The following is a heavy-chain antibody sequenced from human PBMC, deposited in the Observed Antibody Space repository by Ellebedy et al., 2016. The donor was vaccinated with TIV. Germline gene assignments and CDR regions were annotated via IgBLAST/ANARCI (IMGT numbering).Heavy chain of an antibody. Sequence: MPSETLSLTCTVSGYSISSGYYWGWIRQPPGKGLEWIGSIYHSGSSNYNSSLQSRVTISVDTSKNQFSLKLTSVTAADTAVYYCARHSQPAAGDYWGQGTLVTVSS. CDR2: IYHSGSS. CDR3: ARHSQPAAGDY. CDR1: GYSISSGYY. D-gene: IGHD6-13*01. J-gene: IGHJ4*02. V-gene: IGHV4-38-2*02.